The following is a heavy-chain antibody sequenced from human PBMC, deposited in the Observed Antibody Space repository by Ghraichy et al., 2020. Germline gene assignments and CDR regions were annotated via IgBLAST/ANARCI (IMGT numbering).Heavy chain of an antibody. D-gene: IGHD4-23*01. CDR1: GFTFSDYN. Sequence: GGSLRLSCVGSGFTFSDYNMNWVRQSPGKGLEWVSYITTSSRTIFYADSVKRRFTISRDNAQNSLYLQMNSLRDEDTAVYYCARASTVVRFYFYAGMDVWGQGTTVTVSS. CDR2: ITTSSRTI. V-gene: IGHV3-48*02. J-gene: IGHJ6*02. CDR3: ARASTVVRFYFYAGMDV.